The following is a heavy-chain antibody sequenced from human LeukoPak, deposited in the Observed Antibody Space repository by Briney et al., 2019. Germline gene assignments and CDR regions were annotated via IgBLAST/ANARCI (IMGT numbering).Heavy chain of an antibody. CDR2: IYYSGST. J-gene: IGHJ4*02. Sequence: SETLSLTCTVSGGSISSYYWSWIRQPPGKGLEWIGYIYYSGSTNYNPSLKSRVTISVDTSKNQFSLKLSSVTAADTAVYYCAGTQEGDLWSGYLDYWGQGTLVTVSS. D-gene: IGHD3-3*01. CDR3: AGTQEGDLWSGYLDY. CDR1: GGSISSYY. V-gene: IGHV4-59*01.